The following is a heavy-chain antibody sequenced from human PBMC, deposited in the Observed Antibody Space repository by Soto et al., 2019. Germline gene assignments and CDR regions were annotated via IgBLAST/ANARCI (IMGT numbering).Heavy chain of an antibody. CDR1: GGSISSYY. D-gene: IGHD3-3*01. CDR3: ARRPITADYYYYMDG. CDR2: IYYSGST. Sequence: SETLSLTCTVSGGSISSYYWSWIRQPPGKGLEWIGYIYYSGSTNYNPSLKSRVTISVDTSKNQFSLKLSSVTAADTAVYYCARRPITADYYYYMDGWGKGTTVTVSS. V-gene: IGHV4-59*08. J-gene: IGHJ6*03.